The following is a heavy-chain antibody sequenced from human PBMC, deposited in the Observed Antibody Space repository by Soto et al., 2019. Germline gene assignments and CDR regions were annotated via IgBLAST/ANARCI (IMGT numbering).Heavy chain of an antibody. Sequence: QVQLVESGGGVVQPGRSLRLSCAASGFTFSSYGMHWVRQAPDKGLEWVAVIWYDGSNKYYADSVKGRFTISRDNSKNTLYLQMNSLRAEDTAVYYCAREGRGVGAIRWFDPWGQGTLVTVSS. D-gene: IGHD1-26*01. CDR1: GFTFSSYG. J-gene: IGHJ5*02. V-gene: IGHV3-33*01. CDR2: IWYDGSNK. CDR3: AREGRGVGAIRWFDP.